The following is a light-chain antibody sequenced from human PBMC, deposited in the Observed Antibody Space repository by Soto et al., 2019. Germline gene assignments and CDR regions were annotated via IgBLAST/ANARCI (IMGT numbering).Light chain of an antibody. V-gene: IGKV3-15*01. CDR1: QSVATN. CDR3: QQYNNWPQT. Sequence: EALLTQSPATLSVSPGERVTLSCRASQSVATNLAWYQQRPGQAPRLLIYGASKRAIGLPARFSGSGSGTEFTLTITSLQSEDFAVYYCQQYNNWPQTFGQGTKVDIK. J-gene: IGKJ1*01. CDR2: GAS.